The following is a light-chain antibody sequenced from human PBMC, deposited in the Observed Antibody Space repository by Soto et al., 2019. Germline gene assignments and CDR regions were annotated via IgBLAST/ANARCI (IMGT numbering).Light chain of an antibody. Sequence: DIQMTQSPSTLSASVGDRVTITCRASQTINKWLAWYQQKPGKAPQLLIYAESSLQGGVPPRFSGTRSGTDFILTISSLQPEDSATYYGQQSFTIPLTFGQGTRLEIK. CDR1: QTINKW. CDR2: AES. V-gene: IGKV1-39*01. J-gene: IGKJ5*01. CDR3: QQSFTIPLT.